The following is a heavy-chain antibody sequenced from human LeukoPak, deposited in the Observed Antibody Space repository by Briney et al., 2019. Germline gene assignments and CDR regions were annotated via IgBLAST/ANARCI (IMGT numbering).Heavy chain of an antibody. CDR1: GFTFSSYG. Sequence: GRSLRLSCAASGFTFSSYGMHWVRQAPGKGLEWVAVISYDGSNKYYADSVKGRFTISRDNSKNTLYLQMNSLRAEDTAVCYCAKDGFDYGDYVGNYFDYWGQGTLVTVSS. J-gene: IGHJ4*02. CDR3: AKDGFDYGDYVGNYFDY. CDR2: ISYDGSNK. V-gene: IGHV3-30*18. D-gene: IGHD4-17*01.